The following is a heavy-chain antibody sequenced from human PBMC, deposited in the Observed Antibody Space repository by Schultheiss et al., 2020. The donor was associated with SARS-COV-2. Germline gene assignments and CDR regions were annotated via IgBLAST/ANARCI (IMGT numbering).Heavy chain of an antibody. CDR2: ISASGAKT. CDR3: AKRRASGALGEGLGP. J-gene: IGHJ5*02. CDR1: GFTLSSAW. D-gene: IGHD1-26*01. Sequence: GGSLRLSCAASGFTLSSAWMFWVRQAPGKGLEWVSSISASGAKTYYADSVKGRFTVSRDNSQSTLYVQMNSLRAEDTAIYYCAKRRASGALGEGLGPWGQGTLVTVSS. V-gene: IGHV3-23*01.